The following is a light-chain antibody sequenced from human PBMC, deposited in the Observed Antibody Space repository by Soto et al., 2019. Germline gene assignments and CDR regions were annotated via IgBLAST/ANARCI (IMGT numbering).Light chain of an antibody. CDR3: QVWDSSSDSYV. J-gene: IGLJ1*01. Sequence: SYELTQPPSVSVAPGKTARITCGGNNIRSKSVHWYQQKPGQAPVLVIYYDSDRPSGIPERFSGSNSGNTATLTISRVEAGDEADYYCQVWDSSSDSYVFGTGTKLTVL. CDR2: YDS. CDR1: NIRSKS. V-gene: IGLV3-21*04.